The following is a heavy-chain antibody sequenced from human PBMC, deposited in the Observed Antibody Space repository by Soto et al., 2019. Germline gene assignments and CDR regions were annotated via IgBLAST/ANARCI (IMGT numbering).Heavy chain of an antibody. J-gene: IGHJ3*02. D-gene: IGHD5-12*01. CDR3: ASWGRWLQLGAFDI. CDR2: IYYSGST. Sequence: SETLSLTCTVSGGSISSGGYYWSWIRQHPGKGLEWIGYIYYSGSTYYNPSLKSRVTISVDTSKNQFSLKLSSVTAADTAVYYCASWGRWLQLGAFDIWGQGTMVTVSS. CDR1: GGSISSGGYY. V-gene: IGHV4-31*03.